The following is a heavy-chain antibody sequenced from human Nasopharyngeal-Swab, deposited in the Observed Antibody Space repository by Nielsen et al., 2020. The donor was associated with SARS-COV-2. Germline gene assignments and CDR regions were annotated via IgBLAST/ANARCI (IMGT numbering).Heavy chain of an antibody. CDR3: ARGDFEVEQQLANYYYYYGMDV. V-gene: IGHV1-69*06. D-gene: IGHD6-13*01. J-gene: IGHJ6*02. CDR1: GGTFSSYA. Sequence: SVKVSCKASGGTFSSYAISWVRQAPAQGLEWMGGIIPIFGTANYAQKFQGRVTITADKSTSTAYMELSSLRSEDTAVYYCARGDFEVEQQLANYYYYYGMDVWGQGTTVTVSS. CDR2: IIPIFGTA.